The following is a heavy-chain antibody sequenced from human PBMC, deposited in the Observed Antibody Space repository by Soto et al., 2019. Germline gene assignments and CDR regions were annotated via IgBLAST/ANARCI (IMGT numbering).Heavy chain of an antibody. CDR3: ARDQLPLDY. CDR2: IYYSGST. Sequence: SETLSLTCTVSGGSNSSSSYYWGWIRQPPGKGLEWIGSIYYSGSTYYNPSLKSRVTISVDTSKNQFSLKLSSVTAADTAVYYCARDQLPLDYWGQGTLVTVSS. D-gene: IGHD2-2*01. V-gene: IGHV4-39*02. J-gene: IGHJ4*02. CDR1: GGSNSSSSYY.